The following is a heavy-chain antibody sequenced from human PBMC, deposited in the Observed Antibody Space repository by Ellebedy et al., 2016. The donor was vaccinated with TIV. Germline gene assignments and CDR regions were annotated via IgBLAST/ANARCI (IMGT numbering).Heavy chain of an antibody. CDR1: GYNFASYW. D-gene: IGHD3-22*01. Sequence: KVSCKGSGYNFASYWIGWVRQMPGKGLEWMGIIYPGDSKTSYSPSFQGQVTLSADKSSSTAYLQWSGLKASDTSMYYCARLVGSSGSHDYWGQGTLVTVSS. V-gene: IGHV5-51*01. CDR2: IYPGDSKT. CDR3: ARLVGSSGSHDY. J-gene: IGHJ4*02.